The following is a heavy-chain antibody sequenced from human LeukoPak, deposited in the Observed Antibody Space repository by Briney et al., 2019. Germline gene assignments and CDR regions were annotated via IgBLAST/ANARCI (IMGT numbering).Heavy chain of an antibody. D-gene: IGHD5-12*01. J-gene: IGHJ4*02. Sequence: GGSLRLSCAASGFTFSSYAMSWVRQAPGRGLEWVSAISNSGGSTYYADSVKGRFTISRGNSKNTLYLQMNSLRAEDTAIYYCAKGGRGLEWLRFQGYWGQGTLVTVSS. V-gene: IGHV3-23*01. CDR2: ISNSGGST. CDR3: AKGGRGLEWLRFQGY. CDR1: GFTFSSYA.